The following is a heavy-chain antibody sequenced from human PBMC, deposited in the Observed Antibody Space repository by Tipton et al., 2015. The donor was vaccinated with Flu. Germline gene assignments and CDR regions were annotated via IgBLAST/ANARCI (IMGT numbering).Heavy chain of an antibody. J-gene: IGHJ4*02. CDR2: FTPMFGSP. Sequence: QVQLVQSGAEVRKPGSSVKVSCQTSGGTLSSYAFSWVRQAPGQGLEWMGGFTPMFGSPNYAQKFRGRVTITADASTSTVYMEMRSLRSGDTAVYYCARDGGDSSSWYSEFDYWGQGTLVTVSS. D-gene: IGHD6-13*01. V-gene: IGHV1-69*01. CDR3: ARDGGDSSSWYSEFDY. CDR1: GGTLSSYA.